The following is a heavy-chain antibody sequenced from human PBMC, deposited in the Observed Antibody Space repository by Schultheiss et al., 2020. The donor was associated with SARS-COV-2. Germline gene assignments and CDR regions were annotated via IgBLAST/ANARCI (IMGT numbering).Heavy chain of an antibody. V-gene: IGHV3-30*04. CDR1: GFTFSSYA. CDR2: ISYDGSNK. D-gene: IGHD3-16*01. J-gene: IGHJ6*02. Sequence: GGSLRLSCAASGFTFSSYAMHWVRQAPGKGLEWVAVISYDGSNKYYADSVKGRFTISRDNSKNTLYLQMNSLRAEDTAVYYCARDSDSYVYYYYYGMDVWGQGTTVTVSS. CDR3: ARDSDSYVYYYYYGMDV.